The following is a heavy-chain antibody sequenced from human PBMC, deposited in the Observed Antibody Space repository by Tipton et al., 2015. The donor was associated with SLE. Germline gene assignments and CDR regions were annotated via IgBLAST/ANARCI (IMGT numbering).Heavy chain of an antibody. CDR1: GGSLSSYY. J-gene: IGHJ6*02. CDR3: ARGGRYYYDSSGYRGMDV. D-gene: IGHD3-22*01. Sequence: TLSLTCTVSGGSLSSYYWTWIRQPPGKGLEWIGYMFYIGTTNYNPSLKSRVTISVDTSKNQFSLKLTSVTAADTAVYYCARGGRYYYDSSGYRGMDVWGQGTTVTVSS. V-gene: IGHV4-59*01. CDR2: MFYIGTT.